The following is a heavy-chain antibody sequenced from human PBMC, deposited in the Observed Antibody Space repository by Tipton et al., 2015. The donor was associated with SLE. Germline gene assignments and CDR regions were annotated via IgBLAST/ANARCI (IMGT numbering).Heavy chain of an antibody. V-gene: IGHV3-64*02. J-gene: IGHJ4*02. CDR2: ISSNGGST. CDR1: GFTFSSYA. D-gene: IGHD4-17*01. CDR3: ATHQAHAVTTYFDY. Sequence: GSLRLSYAASGFTFSSYAMHWVRQAPGKGLEYVSAISSNGGSTYYADSVKGRFTISRDNSKNTLYLQMGSLRAEDMAVYYCATHQAHAVTTYFDYWGQGTLVTVSS.